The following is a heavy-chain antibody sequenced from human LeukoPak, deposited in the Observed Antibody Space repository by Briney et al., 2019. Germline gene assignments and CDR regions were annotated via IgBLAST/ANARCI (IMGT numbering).Heavy chain of an antibody. V-gene: IGHV4-34*01. CDR2: INHSGST. Sequence: SETLSLTCAVYGGSFSGYYWSWIRQPPGKGLEWIGEINHSGSTNYNPSLKSRVTISVDTSKNQFSLKLSSVTAADTAVYYCARSVSSTVADYWGQGTLVTVSS. CDR1: GGSFSGYY. CDR3: ARSVSSTVADY. D-gene: IGHD4-17*01. J-gene: IGHJ4*02.